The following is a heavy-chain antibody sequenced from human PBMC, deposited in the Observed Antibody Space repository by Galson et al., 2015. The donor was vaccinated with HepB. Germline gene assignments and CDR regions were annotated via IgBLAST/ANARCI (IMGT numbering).Heavy chain of an antibody. CDR3: ARDEGVFVVVVAATRDYYYGMDV. Sequence: SVKVSCKASGYTFTSYGISWVRQAPGQGLEWMGWISAYNGNTNYAQKLQGRVTMTTDTSTSTAYMELRSLRSDDTAVYYCARDEGVFVVVVAATRDYYYGMDVWGQGTTVTVSS. V-gene: IGHV1-18*04. D-gene: IGHD2-15*01. J-gene: IGHJ6*02. CDR2: ISAYNGNT. CDR1: GYTFTSYG.